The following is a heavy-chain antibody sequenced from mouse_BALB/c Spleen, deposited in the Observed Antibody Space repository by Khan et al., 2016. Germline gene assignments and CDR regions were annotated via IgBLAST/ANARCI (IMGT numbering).Heavy chain of an antibody. CDR3: ARDGNYWFAY. J-gene: IGHJ3*01. Sequence: LLESGPGLVKPSQSLSLTCSVTGYSITSGYYWNWIRQFPGNKLEWMGYISYDGSNNYNPSLKNRISITRDTSKNQFFLKLNSVTTEDTATYYCARDGNYWFAYWGQGTLVTVSA. CDR2: ISYDGSN. D-gene: IGHD2-1*01. V-gene: IGHV3-6*02. CDR1: GYSITSGYY.